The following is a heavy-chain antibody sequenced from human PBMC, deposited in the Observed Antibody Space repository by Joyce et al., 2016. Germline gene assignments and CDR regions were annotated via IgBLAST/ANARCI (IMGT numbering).Heavy chain of an antibody. J-gene: IGHJ4*02. Sequence: QVQLVESGGGVVQPGRSLRLSCTGSGFTFSSSGMHWVRQAPGKGLEGVAVISADGNTKHYEDSVKGRFTSSRENSKNTQYLQMDSLRAEDTAVYFCAKEGRFGGYVSYFESWGQGTLVTVSS. CDR2: ISADGNTK. D-gene: IGHD5-12*01. V-gene: IGHV3-30*18. CDR3: AKEGRFGGYVSYFES. CDR1: GFTFSSSG.